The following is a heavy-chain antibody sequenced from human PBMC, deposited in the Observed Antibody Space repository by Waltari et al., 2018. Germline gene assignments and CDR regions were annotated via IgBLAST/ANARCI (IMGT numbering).Heavy chain of an antibody. V-gene: IGHV1-69*01. J-gene: IGHJ3*02. CDR1: GGTFSSYA. CDR2: VIPIVGTA. CDR3: ASPQGAVGGDAFDI. Sequence: QVQLVQSGAEVKKPGSSVKVSCKASGGTFSSYAISWVRQAPGQGLEWMGGVIPIVGTANYAQKVQGRVTITADESTSTAYMELSSLRSEDTAVYYWASPQGAVGGDAFDIWGQGTMVTVSS.